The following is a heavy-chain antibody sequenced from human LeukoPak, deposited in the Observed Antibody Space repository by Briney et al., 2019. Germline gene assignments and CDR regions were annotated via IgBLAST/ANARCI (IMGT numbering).Heavy chain of an antibody. D-gene: IGHD3-22*01. J-gene: IGHJ4*02. Sequence: PSETLSLTCTVPGGSISRYYWSWIRQPARKGLEWIGRIYTSGSTNYNPSLKSRVTMSVDTSKNQFSLKLSSVTAADTAVYYCAREEDYYDLDYWGQGTLVTVSS. CDR1: GGSISRYY. CDR2: IYTSGST. CDR3: AREEDYYDLDY. V-gene: IGHV4-4*07.